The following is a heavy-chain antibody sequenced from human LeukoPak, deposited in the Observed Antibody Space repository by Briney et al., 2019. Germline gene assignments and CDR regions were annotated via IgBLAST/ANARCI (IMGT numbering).Heavy chain of an antibody. Sequence: SETLPLTCAVSGGSISSNDWWNWVRQPPGKGLEWIGEIHHSGNSNYSPSLKSRVIISVDKSKNQFSLNLSSVTAADTAVYYCARLGFCTKGGCLSDLWGLGTVVTVSS. J-gene: IGHJ5*02. CDR3: ARLGFCTKGGCLSDL. CDR1: GGSISSNDW. V-gene: IGHV4-4*02. D-gene: IGHD2-8*01. CDR2: IHHSGNS.